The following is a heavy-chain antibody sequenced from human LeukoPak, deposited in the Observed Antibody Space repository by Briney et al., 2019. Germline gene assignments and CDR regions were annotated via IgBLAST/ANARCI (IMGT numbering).Heavy chain of an antibody. CDR3: ARVPYYDSSGYSTFDFDY. CDR1: GGSISSGGYY. J-gene: IGHJ4*02. V-gene: IGHV4-31*03. D-gene: IGHD3-22*01. Sequence: PSQTLSLTCTVSGGSISSGGYYGSWIRQHPGKGLEWIGYIYYSGSTYYNPSLKSRVTISVDTSKNQFSLKLSSVTAADTAVYYCARVPYYDSSGYSTFDFDYWGQGTLVTVSS. CDR2: IYYSGST.